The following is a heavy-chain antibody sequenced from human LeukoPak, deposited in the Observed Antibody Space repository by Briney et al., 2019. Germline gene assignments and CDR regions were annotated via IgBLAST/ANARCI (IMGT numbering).Heavy chain of an antibody. CDR2: IYTSGST. Sequence: PPETLSLTCTVSGGSISSGNYYWSWIRQPAGKGLEWVGRIYTSGSTNYNPSLKSRVTISVDTSKSEFSLKLSSVIAADTAVYYCARATYEDFDSWGQGTLVTVSS. J-gene: IGHJ4*02. CDR3: ARATYEDFDS. D-gene: IGHD3-22*01. CDR1: GGSISSGNYY. V-gene: IGHV4-61*02.